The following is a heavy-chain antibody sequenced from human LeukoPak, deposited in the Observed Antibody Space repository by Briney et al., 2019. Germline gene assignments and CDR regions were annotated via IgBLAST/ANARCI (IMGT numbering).Heavy chain of an antibody. CDR1: GGSISSYY. J-gene: IGHJ6*03. V-gene: IGHV4-59*12. CDR2: IYYSGST. Sequence: SETLSLTCTVSGGSISSYYWSWIRQPPGKGLERIGYIYYSGSTNYNPSLKSRVTISVDTSKNQFSLKLSSVTAADTAVYYCAGELDYYYMDVWGKGTTVTVSS. CDR3: AGELDYYYMDV.